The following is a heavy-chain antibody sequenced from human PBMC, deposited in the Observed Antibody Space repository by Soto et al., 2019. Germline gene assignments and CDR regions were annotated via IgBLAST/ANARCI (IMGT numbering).Heavy chain of an antibody. V-gene: IGHV4-39*02. CDR1: GDSISSSSYY. CDR2: IYYSGTA. CDR3: ARGMAEEQIFYYFDY. D-gene: IGHD3-9*01. Sequence: SETLSLTCTVSGDSISSSSYYWGWFRQPPGKGLEWIGNIYYSGTAYYTPSLKSRVAISVDTSKNQFSLKLSSVTAADTAVFYCARGMAEEQIFYYFDYWGQGALVTVSS. J-gene: IGHJ4*02.